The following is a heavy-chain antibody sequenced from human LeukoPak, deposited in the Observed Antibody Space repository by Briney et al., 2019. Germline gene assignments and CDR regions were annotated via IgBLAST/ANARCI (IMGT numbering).Heavy chain of an antibody. CDR3: ARQIYDSSGYLLDY. CDR2: IYYSGST. CDR1: GGSISSYY. D-gene: IGHD3-22*01. J-gene: IGHJ4*02. V-gene: IGHV4-59*08. Sequence: SDTLSLTCTVSGGSISSYYWSWIRQPPGKGLEWIGYIYYSGSTNYNASLKSRVTISVDTSKNQFALKLSSVTAADTAVYYCARQIYDSSGYLLDYWGQGTLVTVSS.